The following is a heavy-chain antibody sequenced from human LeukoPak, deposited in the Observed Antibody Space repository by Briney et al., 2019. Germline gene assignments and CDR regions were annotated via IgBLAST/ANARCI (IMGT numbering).Heavy chain of an antibody. Sequence: PGGSLRLSCAASGFTFSSYAMSWVRQAPGKGLEWVSAISGSGGSTYYADSVKGRFTISRDNSKNTLYLQMNSLRAEDTAVYYCARGSSRLTVAGTMGGSYFDYWGQGTLVTVSS. J-gene: IGHJ4*02. D-gene: IGHD6-19*01. CDR3: ARGSSRLTVAGTMGGSYFDY. CDR2: ISGSGGST. V-gene: IGHV3-23*01. CDR1: GFTFSSYA.